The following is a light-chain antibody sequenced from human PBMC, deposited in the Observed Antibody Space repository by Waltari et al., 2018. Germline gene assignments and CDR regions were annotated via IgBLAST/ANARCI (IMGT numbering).Light chain of an antibody. Sequence: QSVLTQPPSASGTPGQRVTISCSGSSSNIGSAFLYWYQQLPGTAPKLLVYRNTQRPSGVPDRFSGSKSGTSASLAISGLRSEDEADYYCAAWDDSLSGPGVFGGGTKLTVL. J-gene: IGLJ3*02. V-gene: IGLV1-47*01. CDR2: RNT. CDR3: AAWDDSLSGPGV. CDR1: SSNIGSAF.